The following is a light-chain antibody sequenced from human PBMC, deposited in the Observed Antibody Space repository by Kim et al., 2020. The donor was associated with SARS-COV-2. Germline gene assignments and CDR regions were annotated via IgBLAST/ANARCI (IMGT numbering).Light chain of an antibody. V-gene: IGLV3-19*01. J-gene: IGLJ2*01. CDR2: DKN. CDR1: SLRTYY. Sequence: GQKARITCQGDSLRTYYASWYQLKPGQAPLLLIYDKNIRTSGIPDRFSGSSSGNTASLTITAAQAEDEADYDCNSRRGSSDDHVLLGGGTQLTVL. CDR3: NSRRGSSDDHVL.